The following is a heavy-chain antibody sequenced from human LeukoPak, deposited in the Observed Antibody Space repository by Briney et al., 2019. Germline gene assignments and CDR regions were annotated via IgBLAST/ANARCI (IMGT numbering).Heavy chain of an antibody. V-gene: IGHV3-7*01. J-gene: IGHJ4*02. Sequence: GGSLRHSCATSGFIFSSYWMCWVRQAPGKGLEWVANIKSDGSEEYYGDSVKGRFTISRDNAKNSLYLQTNSLRVEDTAVYYCARGDLWLGHWGQGSLVTVSS. D-gene: IGHD3-10*01. CDR3: ARGDLWLGH. CDR2: IKSDGSEE. CDR1: GFIFSSYW.